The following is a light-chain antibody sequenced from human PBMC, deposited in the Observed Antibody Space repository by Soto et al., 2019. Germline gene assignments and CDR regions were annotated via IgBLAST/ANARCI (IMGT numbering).Light chain of an antibody. CDR2: EVR. Sequence: QSALTQPASVSGSAGQSITISCSGTMRDVGAYNLVSWYQQHPATAPKLIIYEVRNRPSGISSRFSGSRSGNTASLTISGLQSEDEGAYDCSAYTARSTLVFCGGTQLTVL. CDR1: MRDVGAYNL. V-gene: IGLV2-14*01. J-gene: IGLJ3*02. CDR3: SAYTARSTLV.